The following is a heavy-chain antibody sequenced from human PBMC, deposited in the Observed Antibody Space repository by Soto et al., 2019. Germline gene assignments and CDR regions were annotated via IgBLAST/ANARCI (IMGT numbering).Heavy chain of an antibody. D-gene: IGHD5-12*01. Sequence: QVQLVESGGGVVQPGRSLRLSCAASGFTFSIYGMHWVRQAPGKGLEWVAVISFDGKNKYYADSMEGRFNISRDNSKHTLSLQMKSLRGEDTAVYYCAKASGHSMDHWGQGALVTVSS. CDR3: AKASGHSMDH. V-gene: IGHV3-30*18. CDR1: GFTFSIYG. CDR2: ISFDGKNK. J-gene: IGHJ4*02.